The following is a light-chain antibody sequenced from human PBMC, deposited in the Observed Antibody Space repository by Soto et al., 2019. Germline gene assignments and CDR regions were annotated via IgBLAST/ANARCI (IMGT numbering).Light chain of an antibody. CDR1: QSFSSTY. Sequence: EIVLTQSPGTLSLSPGERATLSCRASQSFSSTYLAWYQQKPGQAPRLLIYGASSRATGIPDRFSGGGSGTDFSLTISILDPEDFAVYYCQQYSSSPITFGQGTRLEIK. V-gene: IGKV3-20*01. CDR2: GAS. CDR3: QQYSSSPIT. J-gene: IGKJ5*01.